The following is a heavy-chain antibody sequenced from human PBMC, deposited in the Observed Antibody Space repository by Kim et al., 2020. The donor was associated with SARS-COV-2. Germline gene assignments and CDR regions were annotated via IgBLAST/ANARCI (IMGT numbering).Heavy chain of an antibody. CDR2: IRSKANSYAT. V-gene: IGHV3-73*01. CDR3: TRRFGTMVRGGREPYYYYGMDV. D-gene: IGHD3-10*01. Sequence: GGSLRLSCAASGFTFSGSAMHWVRQASGKGLEWVGRIRSKANSYATAYAASVKGRFTISRDDSKNTAYLQMNSLKTEDTAVYYCTRRFGTMVRGGREPYYYYGMDVWGQGTTVTVSS. CDR1: GFTFSGSA. J-gene: IGHJ6*02.